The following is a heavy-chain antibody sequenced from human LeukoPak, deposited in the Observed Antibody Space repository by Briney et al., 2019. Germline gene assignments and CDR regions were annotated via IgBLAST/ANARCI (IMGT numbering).Heavy chain of an antibody. CDR3: AREVQYYDSSGYYRPFDY. Sequence: KSSETLSLTCAVYGGSFSGYYWSWIRQPPGKGLEWIGEITHSGSTNYNPSLKSRVTISVDTSKNQFSLKLSSVTAADTAVYYCAREVQYYDSSGYYRPFDYWGQGTLVTVSS. CDR1: GGSFSGYY. D-gene: IGHD3-22*01. V-gene: IGHV4-34*01. J-gene: IGHJ4*02. CDR2: ITHSGST.